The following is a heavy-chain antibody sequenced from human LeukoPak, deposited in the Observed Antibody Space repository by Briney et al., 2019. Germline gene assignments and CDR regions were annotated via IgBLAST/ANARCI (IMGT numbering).Heavy chain of an antibody. J-gene: IGHJ5*02. CDR3: ARGDFASIAAAGT. CDR2: IYYSGTT. Sequence: SETLSLTCTVSGGSISSGDYYWTWIRQPPGKGLEWIGYIYYSGTTYYNPSLKSRVTISVDTSKNQFSLKLSSVTAADTAVYYCARGDFASIAAAGTWGQGTLVTVSS. CDR1: GGSISSGDYY. D-gene: IGHD6-13*01. V-gene: IGHV4-30-4*02.